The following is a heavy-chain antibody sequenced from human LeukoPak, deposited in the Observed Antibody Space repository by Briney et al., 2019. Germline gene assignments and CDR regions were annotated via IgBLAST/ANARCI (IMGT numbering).Heavy chain of an antibody. CDR2: IYCGDSDT. D-gene: IGHD7-27*01. V-gene: IGHV5-51*01. CDR1: GYSFTSYW. CDR3: ASAPVSTGGFFDY. Sequence: GESLKISCKGSGYSFTSYWIGWVRQMPGKGLEWMGSIYCGDSDTRYSPSFQGQVTISADKSISTAYLQWSSLKASDTAMYYCASAPVSTGGFFDYWGQGTLVTVSS. J-gene: IGHJ4*02.